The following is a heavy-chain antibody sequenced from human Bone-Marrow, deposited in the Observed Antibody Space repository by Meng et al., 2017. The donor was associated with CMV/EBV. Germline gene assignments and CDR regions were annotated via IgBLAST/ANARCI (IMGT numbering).Heavy chain of an antibody. CDR1: GRAVDIDGCA. CDR2: IYYRGST. Sequence: GRAVDIDGCAGTWLHPHLGGGTGCIGKIYYRGSTYYKQSLQSRLTISMDTSKNQFSLELSSVTAADTAIYYCARGRDYGGYNWFDPWGQGTLVTVSS. CDR3: ARGRDYGGYNWFDP. D-gene: IGHD4-23*01. V-gene: IGHV4-31*02. J-gene: IGHJ5*02.